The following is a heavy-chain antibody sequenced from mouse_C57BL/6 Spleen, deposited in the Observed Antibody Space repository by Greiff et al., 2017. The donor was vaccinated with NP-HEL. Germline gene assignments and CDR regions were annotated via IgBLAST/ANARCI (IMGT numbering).Heavy chain of an antibody. CDR3: ARDDEDYYGSGPFAY. J-gene: IGHJ3*01. Sequence: EVMLVESGGGLVKPGGSLKLSCAASGFTFSSYAMSWVRQTPEKRLEWVATISAGGSYTYYPDNVKGRFTISRDNAKNNLYLQMSHLKSEDTAMYYCARDDEDYYGSGPFAYWGQGTLVTVSA. CDR1: GFTFSSYA. D-gene: IGHD1-1*01. CDR2: ISAGGSYT. V-gene: IGHV5-4*01.